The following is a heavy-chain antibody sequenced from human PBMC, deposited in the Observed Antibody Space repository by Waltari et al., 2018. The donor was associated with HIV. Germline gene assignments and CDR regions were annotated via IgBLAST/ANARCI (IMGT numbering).Heavy chain of an antibody. Sequence: QVYLMESGGGVVQPGGSLKLPCAASGFTFSGYGMPWVRQAPGKGLEWVAVIWSDGYNKFYAESVRGRFTFSRDNSKYTLSLQMNSLRAEDTALYYCVKERGPFNGFDIWGQGTMVTVSS. V-gene: IGHV3-33*06. CDR2: IWSDGYNK. J-gene: IGHJ3*02. CDR1: GFTFSGYG. D-gene: IGHD3-16*01. CDR3: VKERGPFNGFDI.